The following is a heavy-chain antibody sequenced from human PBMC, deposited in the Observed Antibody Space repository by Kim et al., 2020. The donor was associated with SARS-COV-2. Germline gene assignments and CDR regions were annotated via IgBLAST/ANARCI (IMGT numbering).Heavy chain of an antibody. CDR3: ANLYDLAG. V-gene: IGHV3-23*01. CDR2: GSN. D-gene: IGHD3-3*01. Sequence: GSNYYATAEKVRFTISRENSKNTLYLQMNSLRAEDTAVYYCANLYDLAGWGQGTLVTVSS. J-gene: IGHJ4*02.